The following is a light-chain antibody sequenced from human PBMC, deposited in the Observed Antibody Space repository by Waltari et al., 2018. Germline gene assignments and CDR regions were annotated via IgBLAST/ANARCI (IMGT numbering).Light chain of an antibody. CDR3: QSSDTSARWV. CDR1: SGSIAGQY. V-gene: IGLV6-57*02. CDR2: EDD. Sequence: NFMLTQPHSVSESPGKTVTISCTVASGSIAGQYVPWYQQRPGSAPTPVIYEDDQRPSGVPDRFSGSIDRSSNSASLTISGLKTDDEADHYCQSSDTSARWVVGGGTRLTVL. J-gene: IGLJ3*02.